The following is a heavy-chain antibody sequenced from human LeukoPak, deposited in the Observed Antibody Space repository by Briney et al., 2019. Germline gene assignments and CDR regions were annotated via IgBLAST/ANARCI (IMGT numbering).Heavy chain of an antibody. CDR3: ARDPPRWIVVVPAAIV. J-gene: IGHJ4*02. V-gene: IGHV4-38-2*02. CDR2: IYHSGST. D-gene: IGHD2-2*01. Sequence: SETLSLTCTVSGYSISSGYYWGWIRQPPGKGLEWIGYIYHSGSTYYNPSLKSRVTISVDRSKNQFSLKLSSVTAADTAVYYCARDPPRWIVVVPAAIVWGQGTLVTVSS. CDR1: GYSISSGYY.